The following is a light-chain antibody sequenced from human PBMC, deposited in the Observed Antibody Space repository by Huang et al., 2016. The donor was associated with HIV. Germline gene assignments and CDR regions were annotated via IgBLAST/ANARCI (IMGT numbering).Light chain of an antibody. J-gene: IGKJ3*01. CDR2: GAS. CDR3: QQFNNWPPRFT. Sequence: EIVMTQSPATLSVSPGERATLSCRASQNIGDNLTWYQHKPGQAPTLLIYGASTRATGIPPRCSGSGSGTEFTLTISGLESEDFAVYYCQQFNNWPPRFTFGPGTTVDVK. V-gene: IGKV3-15*01. CDR1: QNIGDN.